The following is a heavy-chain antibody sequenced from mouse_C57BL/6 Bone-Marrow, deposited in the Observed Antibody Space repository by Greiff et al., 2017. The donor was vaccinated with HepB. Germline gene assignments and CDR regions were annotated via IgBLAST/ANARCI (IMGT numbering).Heavy chain of an antibody. CDR2: IHPNSGST. CDR3: AREGAASGYYYGSSYWYFDV. J-gene: IGHJ1*03. V-gene: IGHV1-64*01. CDR1: GYTFTSYW. D-gene: IGHD1-1*01. Sequence: QVQLQQPGAELVKPGASVKLSWKASGYTFTSYWMHWVKQRPGQGLEWIGMIHPNSGSTNYNEKFKSKATLTVDKSSSTAYMQLSSLTSEDSAVYYCAREGAASGYYYGSSYWYFDVWGTGTTVTVSS.